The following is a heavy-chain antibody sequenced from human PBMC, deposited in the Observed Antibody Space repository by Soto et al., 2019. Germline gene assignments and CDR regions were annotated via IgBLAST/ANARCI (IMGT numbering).Heavy chain of an antibody. D-gene: IGHD1-20*01. CDR3: SRVPANWNYFDY. J-gene: IGHJ4*02. CDR2: IYFSGTT. Sequence: SETLSLTCTVSGGSISSGDYYWSWIRQHPGKGLEWIGTIYFSGTTYYNPSLKSRGTISVDTSKNQFSLKLSSVTAADTALYYCSRVPANWNYFDYWGQGTLVTVSS. V-gene: IGHV4-30-4*01. CDR1: GGSISSGDYY.